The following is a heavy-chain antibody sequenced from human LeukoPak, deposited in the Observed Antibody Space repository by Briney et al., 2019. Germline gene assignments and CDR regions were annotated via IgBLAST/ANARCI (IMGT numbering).Heavy chain of an antibody. J-gene: IGHJ6*04. CDR3: AELGITMIGGV. Sequence: GGSLRLSCAASGFTFSSCEMNWVRQAPGKGLEWVPYISSSGSTIYYADSVKGRFTISRDNAKNSLYLQMNSLRAEDTAVYYCAELGITMIGGVWGKGTTVTISS. CDR1: GFTFSSCE. D-gene: IGHD3-10*02. V-gene: IGHV3-48*03. CDR2: ISSSGSTI.